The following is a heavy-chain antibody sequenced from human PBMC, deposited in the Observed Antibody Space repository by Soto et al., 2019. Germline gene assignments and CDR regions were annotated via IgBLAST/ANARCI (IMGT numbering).Heavy chain of an antibody. CDR3: ARGGWDAFDI. V-gene: IGHV3-53*01. D-gene: IGHD2-15*01. J-gene: IGHJ3*02. CDR1: GFTVSSTY. Sequence: EVRLVESGGGLIQPGGSLRLSCAASGFTVSSTYMSWVRQAPGKGLECVSIFYSGGSTYYAESVKGRFTISRDISKNTLYLQMNSLRAEDTAVYYCARGGWDAFDIWGQGTMVTVSS. CDR2: FYSGGST.